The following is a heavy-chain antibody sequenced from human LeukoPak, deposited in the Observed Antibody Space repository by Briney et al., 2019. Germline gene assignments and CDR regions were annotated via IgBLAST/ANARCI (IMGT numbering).Heavy chain of an antibody. CDR1: GYTFTSYG. CDR2: ISAYNGNT. J-gene: IGHJ4*02. CDR3: ARGRNIGYIVVVPAAYFDY. Sequence: ASVKVSCKASGYTFTSYGISWVRQAPGQGLEWMGWISAYNGNTNYAQKLQGRVTMTTDTSTSTAYMELRSLRSDDTAVYSCARGRNIGYIVVVPAAYFDYWGQGTLVTVSS. V-gene: IGHV1-18*01. D-gene: IGHD2-2*01.